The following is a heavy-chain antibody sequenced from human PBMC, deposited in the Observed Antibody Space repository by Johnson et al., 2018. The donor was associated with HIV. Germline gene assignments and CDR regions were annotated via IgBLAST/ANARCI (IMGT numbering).Heavy chain of an antibody. CDR3: ARASSSSGAFDI. J-gene: IGHJ3*02. Sequence: VQLVESGGGVARPGGSLRLSCEASGFTFDEYDMTWVRQAPGKGLEWVSGINWNGGTPGSADSVKGRFTISRDNSKNTLYLQMNSLRAEDTAVYYCARASSSSGAFDIWGQGAMVTVSS. CDR1: GFTFDEYD. D-gene: IGHD6-6*01. V-gene: IGHV3-20*04. CDR2: INWNGGTP.